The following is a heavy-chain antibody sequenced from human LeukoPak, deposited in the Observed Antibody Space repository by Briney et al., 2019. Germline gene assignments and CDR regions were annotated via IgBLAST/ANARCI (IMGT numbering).Heavy chain of an antibody. CDR3: ARFSGIAAAGIN. J-gene: IGHJ4*02. V-gene: IGHV1-2*02. D-gene: IGHD6-13*01. CDR2: INPNSGGT. Sequence: ASVKVSCKASGYTFTGYYMHWVRQAPGQGLEWMGWINPNSGGTNYAQKFQGRVTMTRDTSISTAYMELSRLRSDDTAVYYCARFSGIAAAGINWGQGTLVTASS. CDR1: GYTFTGYY.